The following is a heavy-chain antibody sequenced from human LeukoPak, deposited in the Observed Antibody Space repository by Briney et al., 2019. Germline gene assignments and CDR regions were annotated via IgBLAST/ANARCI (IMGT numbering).Heavy chain of an antibody. CDR1: GGSFSGYY. Sequence: PSETLSLTCAVYGGSFSGYYWSWIRQPPGKGLEWIGEINHSGSTNYNPSPMSRRTISVDTSKNQFSLKLSSVTAADTAVYYCARVAYSWKQPIDYWGQGTLVTVSS. CDR2: INHSGST. V-gene: IGHV4-34*01. CDR3: ARVAYSWKQPIDY. J-gene: IGHJ4*02. D-gene: IGHD1-1*01.